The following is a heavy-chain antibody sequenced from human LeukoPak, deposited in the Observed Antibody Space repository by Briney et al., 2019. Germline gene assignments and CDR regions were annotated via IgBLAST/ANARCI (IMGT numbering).Heavy chain of an antibody. Sequence: SVKVSCKASRGTFSSYAISCVRQAPGQGLEWVGGIIPIFGTANYAQKFQGRVTITTDESTSTAHMELRSLRSDASAVYYCASSKYSSGWSAYWGQGTLVTVSS. J-gene: IGHJ4*02. CDR3: ASSKYSSGWSAY. D-gene: IGHD6-19*01. CDR2: IIPIFGTA. CDR1: RGTFSSYA. V-gene: IGHV1-69*05.